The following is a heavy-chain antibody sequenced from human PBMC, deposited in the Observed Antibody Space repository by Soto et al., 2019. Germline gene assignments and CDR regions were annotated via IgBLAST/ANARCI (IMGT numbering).Heavy chain of an antibody. Sequence: SETLSLTCTVSGGSMSSHYWTWLRQPPGRGLEWIGYISYSGSSYYNPSLKSRVTISADTSRNQFSLRLTSVIAADTAVYFCARADPDASVGFWGQGTLVTVSS. CDR3: ARADPDASVGF. CDR1: GGSMSSHY. J-gene: IGHJ4*02. V-gene: IGHV4-59*11. CDR2: ISYSGSS. D-gene: IGHD3-16*01.